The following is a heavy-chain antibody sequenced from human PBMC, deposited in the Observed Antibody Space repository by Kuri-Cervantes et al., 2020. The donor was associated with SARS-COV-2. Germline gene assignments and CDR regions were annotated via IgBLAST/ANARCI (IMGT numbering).Heavy chain of an antibody. Sequence: SETLSLTCAVSGGSISSGGYSWSWIRQPPGKGLEWIGYIYHSGSTYYNPSLKSRVTISVDRSKNQFSLKLSSVTAADTAVYYCARGGYDSSGYYYGLGFDYWGQGTLVTVSS. D-gene: IGHD3-22*01. J-gene: IGHJ4*02. CDR3: ARGGYDSSGYYYGLGFDY. V-gene: IGHV4-30-2*01. CDR2: IYHSGST. CDR1: GGSISSGGYS.